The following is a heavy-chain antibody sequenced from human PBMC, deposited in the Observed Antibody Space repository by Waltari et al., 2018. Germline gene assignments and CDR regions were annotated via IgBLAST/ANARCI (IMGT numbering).Heavy chain of an antibody. J-gene: IGHJ4*02. D-gene: IGHD4-17*01. CDR1: GFTFSSYA. V-gene: IGHV3-23*03. CDR2: IYSGGST. CDR3: AKEYGDYFDY. Sequence: EVQLLESGGGLVQPGGSLRLSCAASGFTFSSYAMSWVRQAPGKGLEWVSVIYSGGSTYYADSVKGRFTISRDNSKNTLYLQLNSLIAEDTAVYYCAKEYGDYFDYWGQGTLVTVSS.